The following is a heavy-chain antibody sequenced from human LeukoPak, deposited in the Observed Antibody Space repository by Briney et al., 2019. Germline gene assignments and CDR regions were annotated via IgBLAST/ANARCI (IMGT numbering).Heavy chain of an antibody. J-gene: IGHJ6*02. Sequence: GGSLRLSCAASGFTFSSYAMSWVRQAPGKGLEWVSALSGRGDTTYYADSVKGRFTISRDNSKNTLYLQMNSLRAEDTAVYYCAREENIVVVPAAMAVPSGMDVWGQGTTVTVSS. V-gene: IGHV3-23*01. CDR3: AREENIVVVPAAMAVPSGMDV. CDR1: GFTFSSYA. D-gene: IGHD2-2*01. CDR2: LSGRGDTT.